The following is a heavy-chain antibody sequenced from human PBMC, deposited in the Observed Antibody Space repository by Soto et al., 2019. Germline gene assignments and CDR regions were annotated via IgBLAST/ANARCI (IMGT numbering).Heavy chain of an antibody. CDR3: ARDAEGATGGQNGAFDI. Sequence: QVQLQESGPGLVKPSGTLSLTCAVSGGSISSSNWWSWVRQPPGKGLEWIGEIYHSGSTNYNPSLKSRVTISVDKTKNQFSLKLSSVSAADTAVYYCARDAEGATGGQNGAFDIWGQGTMVTVSS. J-gene: IGHJ3*02. CDR1: GGSISSSNW. V-gene: IGHV4-4*02. D-gene: IGHD1-26*01. CDR2: IYHSGST.